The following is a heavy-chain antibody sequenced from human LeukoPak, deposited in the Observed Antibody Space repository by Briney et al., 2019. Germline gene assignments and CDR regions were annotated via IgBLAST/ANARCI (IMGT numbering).Heavy chain of an antibody. V-gene: IGHV3-33*01. J-gene: IGHJ4*02. CDR2: IWYDGSNK. CDR3: ARGERYDY. Sequence: GGSLRLSCTASGFAFSTYGMHWVRQAPGKGLEWVAVIWYDGSNKYYADSVKGRFTISRDNSKNTLYLQMNSLRAEDTAVYYCARGERYDYWGQGTLVTVSS. CDR1: GFAFSTYG.